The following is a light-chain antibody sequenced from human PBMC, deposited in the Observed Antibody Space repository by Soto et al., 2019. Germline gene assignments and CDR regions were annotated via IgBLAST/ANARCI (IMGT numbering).Light chain of an antibody. V-gene: IGKV3-15*01. J-gene: IGKJ5*01. CDR3: QQYHDCPTLT. CDR1: ESIRSD. Sequence: EIVMTQSPDILSVPPGDRATLSCRASESIRSDLAWYQQKPGQAPRILIFGGSIRAADIPARFSGSRSGTEFTLTIGTLQSEDFAIYYCQQYHDCPTLTFGQGTRLETK. CDR2: GGS.